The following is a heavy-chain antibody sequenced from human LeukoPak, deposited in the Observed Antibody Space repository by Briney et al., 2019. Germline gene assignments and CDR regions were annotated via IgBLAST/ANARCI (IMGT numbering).Heavy chain of an antibody. CDR1: GYTFTSYG. CDR3: ARDIYDFWSGYAYYYYYYMDV. Sequence: ASVKVSCKASGYTFTSYGISWVRQAPGQGLEWMGWISAYNGNTNYAQKLQGRVTMTTDTSTSTAYMELRSLRSDDTAVHYCARDIYDFWSGYAYYYYYYMDVWGKGTTVTVSS. D-gene: IGHD3-3*01. V-gene: IGHV1-18*01. CDR2: ISAYNGNT. J-gene: IGHJ6*03.